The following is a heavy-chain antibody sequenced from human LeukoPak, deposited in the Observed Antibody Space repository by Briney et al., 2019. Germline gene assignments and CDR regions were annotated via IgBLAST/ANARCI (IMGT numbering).Heavy chain of an antibody. D-gene: IGHD1-26*01. Sequence: GESLKISCKGSGYSFTSYWIGWVRQMPGKGLEWMGIIYPGDSDTRYSPSFQGQVTISADKSISTAYLQWSSLKASDTAMYYCARLSGSYSESYYYMDVWGKGTTVTISS. V-gene: IGHV5-51*01. CDR1: GYSFTSYW. J-gene: IGHJ6*03. CDR2: IYPGDSDT. CDR3: ARLSGSYSESYYYMDV.